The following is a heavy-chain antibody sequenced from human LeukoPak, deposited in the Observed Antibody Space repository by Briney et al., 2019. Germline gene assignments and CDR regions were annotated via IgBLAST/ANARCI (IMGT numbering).Heavy chain of an antibody. J-gene: IGHJ6*03. CDR2: MNPNSGNT. Sequence: ASVKVSCKASGYTFTSYDINWVRQATGQGLEWMGWMNPNSGNTGYAQKFQGRVTMTRNTSISTAYMELSSLRSEDTAVYYCARGGSGWYPRFFYYMDVWGKGTTVTISS. CDR3: ARGGSGWYPRFFYYMDV. V-gene: IGHV1-8*01. D-gene: IGHD6-19*01. CDR1: GYTFTSYD.